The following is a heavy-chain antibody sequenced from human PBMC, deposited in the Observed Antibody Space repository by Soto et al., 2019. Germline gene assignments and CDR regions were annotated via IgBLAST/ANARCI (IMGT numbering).Heavy chain of an antibody. CDR1: AYSFTTYH. J-gene: IGHJ4*02. CDR3: ARGDRGLFPPSAGELSGL. D-gene: IGHD3-16*02. CDR2: INPDAGAT. Sequence: SVKVSCKASAYSFTTYHIHWVRQAPGQGLEWMGLINPDAGATNYAQRFQGRLRLTRDTSTSTVYMELRSLRFDDTAVYYCARGDRGLFPPSAGELSGLWGQAALVTFTS. V-gene: IGHV1-46*01.